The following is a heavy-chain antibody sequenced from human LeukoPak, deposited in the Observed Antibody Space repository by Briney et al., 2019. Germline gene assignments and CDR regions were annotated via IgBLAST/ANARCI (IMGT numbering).Heavy chain of an antibody. Sequence: ASVKVSCKVSGYTLTELSMHWVRQAPGKGLEWMGGFDPEDGETIYAQKFQGRVTMTEDTSTDTAYMELSSLRSEDTAVYYCATDGSDYGGNSDGARSKKLVTFDPWGQGTLLTVSS. CDR3: ATDGSDYGGNSDGARSKKLVTFDP. V-gene: IGHV1-24*01. J-gene: IGHJ5*02. D-gene: IGHD4-23*01. CDR1: GYTLTELS. CDR2: FDPEDGET.